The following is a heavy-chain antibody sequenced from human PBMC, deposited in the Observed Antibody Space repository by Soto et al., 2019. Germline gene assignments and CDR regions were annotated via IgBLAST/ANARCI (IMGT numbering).Heavy chain of an antibody. V-gene: IGHV4-59*01. D-gene: IGHD6-13*01. CDR2: IYYTGST. J-gene: IGHJ4*02. CDR3: AKYRRTEAEGFTLDY. CDR1: GDSINNYY. Sequence: PSETLSLTCTVSGDSINNYYWSWIRQPPGKRLEWIGYIYYTGSTTYNPSLESRVTMSVDTSKNQFSLKPNSVNAADTAVYYCAKYRRTEAEGFTLDYWGRGTLVTVSS.